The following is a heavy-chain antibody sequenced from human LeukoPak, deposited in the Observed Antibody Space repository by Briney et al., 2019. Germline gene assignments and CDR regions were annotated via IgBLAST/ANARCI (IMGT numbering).Heavy chain of an antibody. Sequence: GGSLRLSCAASGFTFSGYWMSWVRQAPGKGLEWVANIKQSGSEKYYVDSVKGRFTISRDNAKNSLYLQMTSLRAEDTAVYYCARMVFPYCTSTRCSDYYYYYMDVWGKGTTVTVSS. J-gene: IGHJ6*03. CDR3: ARMVFPYCTSTRCSDYYYYYMDV. D-gene: IGHD2-2*01. V-gene: IGHV3-7*01. CDR2: IKQSGSEK. CDR1: GFTFSGYW.